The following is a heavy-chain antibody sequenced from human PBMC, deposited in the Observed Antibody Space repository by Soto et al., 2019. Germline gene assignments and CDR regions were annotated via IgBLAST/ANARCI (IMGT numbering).Heavy chain of an antibody. J-gene: IGHJ5*02. V-gene: IGHV5-51*01. D-gene: IGHD3-22*01. CDR2: IFPSDSDT. CDR3: ARKDKSGYFNWFDP. CDR1: GYKFTSSW. Sequence: GESLKISCRTSGYKFTSSWIAWVRQMPGKGLEWMGIIFPSDSDTRYSPSFQGQVTISADRSTSTVFLQWARLKASDTAVYFCARKDKSGYFNWFDPWGQGTLVTVSS.